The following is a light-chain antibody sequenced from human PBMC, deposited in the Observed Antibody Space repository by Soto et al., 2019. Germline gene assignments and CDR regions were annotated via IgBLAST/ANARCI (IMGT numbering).Light chain of an antibody. Sequence: QSVLTQPPSASGTPGQRVTISCSGSSSNIGSNSVNWYQQLPGTAPKLLMYSSNQRPSGVPDRFSGSKSGTSASLAISGLQSEDEADYYCPAWDDSLNGVVFGGGTQLTVL. J-gene: IGLJ2*01. CDR2: SSN. CDR3: PAWDDSLNGVV. V-gene: IGLV1-44*01. CDR1: SSNIGSNS.